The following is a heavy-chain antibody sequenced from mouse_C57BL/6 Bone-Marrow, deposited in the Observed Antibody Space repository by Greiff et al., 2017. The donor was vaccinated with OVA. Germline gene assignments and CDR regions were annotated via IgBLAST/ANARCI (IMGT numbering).Heavy chain of an antibody. J-gene: IGHJ2*01. CDR2: ISYDGSN. V-gene: IGHV3-6*01. Sequence: EVQLVESGPGLVKPSQSLSLTCSVTGYSIPSGYYWNWIRQFPGNKLEWMGYISYDGSNNYNPSLKNRISITRDTSKNQFFLKLNSVTTEDTATYYCARYDYVLDYWGQGTTLTVSS. CDR3: ARYDYVLDY. D-gene: IGHD2-4*01. CDR1: GYSIPSGYY.